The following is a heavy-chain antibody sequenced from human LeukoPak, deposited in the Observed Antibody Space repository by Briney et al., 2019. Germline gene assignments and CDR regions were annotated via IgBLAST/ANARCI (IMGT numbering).Heavy chain of an antibody. CDR2: INPNSGGT. D-gene: IGHD3-22*01. J-gene: IGHJ4*02. CDR1: GYTFTGYY. CDR3: ARDNDSSGYVGFPFDY. Sequence: ASVKVSCKASGYTFTGYYMHWVRQAPGQGLEWMGRINPNSGGTNYAQKFQGRVTMTRDTSISTAYMELSRLRSDDTAVYYCARDNDSSGYVGFPFDYWGQGTLVTVSS. V-gene: IGHV1-2*06.